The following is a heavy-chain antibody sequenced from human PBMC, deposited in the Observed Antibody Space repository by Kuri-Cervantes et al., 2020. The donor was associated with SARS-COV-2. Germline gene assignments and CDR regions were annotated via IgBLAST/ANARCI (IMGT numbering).Heavy chain of an antibody. D-gene: IGHD3-22*01. V-gene: IGHV3-48*02. CDR3: ARDGGSSGYDIDY. CDR1: GFTFSSYS. CDR2: ISSSSSTI. J-gene: IGHJ4*02. Sequence: GESLKFSCAASGFTFSSYSMNWVRQAPGKGLEWVSYISSSSSTIYYADSVKGRFTISRDNAKNSLYLQRNSLRDEDTAVYYCARDGGSSGYDIDYWGQGTLVTVSS.